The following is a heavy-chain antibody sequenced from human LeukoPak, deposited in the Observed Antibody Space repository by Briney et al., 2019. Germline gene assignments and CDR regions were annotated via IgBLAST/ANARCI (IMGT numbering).Heavy chain of an antibody. Sequence: GGSLRLSCAASGSTFSDHYMDWVRQAPGKGVEWVGRTGNKANRYTTEYAASVKGRFIISRDDSRNSLYLQMNSLKTEDTALYYCTRGYSTVSIYAFDIWGQGTMVTVSS. J-gene: IGHJ3*02. CDR2: TGNKANRYTT. CDR1: GSTFSDHY. V-gene: IGHV3-72*01. CDR3: TRGYSTVSIYAFDI. D-gene: IGHD6-13*01.